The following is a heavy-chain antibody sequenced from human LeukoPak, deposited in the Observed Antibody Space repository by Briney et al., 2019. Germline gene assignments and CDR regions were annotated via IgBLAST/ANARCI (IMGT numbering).Heavy chain of an antibody. D-gene: IGHD6-13*01. V-gene: IGHV3-11*03. CDR2: ISSGSTYT. CDR3: ARRNIAAAALDY. Sequence: NPGGSLRLSCAASGFTFSDYYMTWIRQAPGKGLEWVSYISSGSTYTNYADSVKGRFTISRDNSKNTLYLQMNSLRAEDTAVYYCARRNIAAAALDYWGQGTLVTVSS. CDR1: GFTFSDYY. J-gene: IGHJ4*02.